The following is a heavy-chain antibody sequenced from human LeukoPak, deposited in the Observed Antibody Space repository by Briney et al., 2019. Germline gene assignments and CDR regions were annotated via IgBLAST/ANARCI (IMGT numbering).Heavy chain of an antibody. CDR2: TYYRSKWYN. D-gene: IGHD3-16*01. V-gene: IGHV6-1*01. CDR1: GDTVSSNSAV. CDR3: ARGSGGFFDY. J-gene: IGHJ4*02. Sequence: SQTLSLTCAISGDTVSSNSAVWNWIRQSPSRVLEWLGRTYYRSKWYNDYAVSVKSRITINPDTSKNQFSLQLNSVTPGDTAVYYCARGSGGFFDYWGQGTLVIVSS.